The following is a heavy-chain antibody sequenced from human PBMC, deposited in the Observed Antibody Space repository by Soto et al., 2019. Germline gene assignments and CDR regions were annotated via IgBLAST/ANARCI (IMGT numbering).Heavy chain of an antibody. D-gene: IGHD6-6*01. CDR3: AREGIEARIPSD. V-gene: IGHV1-2*02. CDR1: GYTFTGFF. J-gene: IGHJ4*02. Sequence: ASVKVSCKASGYTFTGFFLHWVRQAPGQGLEWLGWINPNTGGTNYAQDFQGRVTMTRDTSISTAYLELTSLRSDDTAVYYCAREGIEARIPSDWGQGNMVTVYS. CDR2: INPNTGGT.